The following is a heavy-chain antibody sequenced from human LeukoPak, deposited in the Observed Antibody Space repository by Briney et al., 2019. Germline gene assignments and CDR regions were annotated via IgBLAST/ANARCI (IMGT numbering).Heavy chain of an antibody. D-gene: IGHD2-2*01. CDR2: INPNSGGT. V-gene: IGHV1-2*02. Sequence: GAAVKVTCKGSGYTFTGYYLNWVRQPPGQGLEWMGWINPNSGGTNYAQKFQGRDTITRDTTISTDYMEQSRLRADDTAVYHCARDPLPPPAGISFDYWGQGTLVTVSS. J-gene: IGHJ4*02. CDR1: GYTFTGYY. CDR3: ARDPLPPPAGISFDY.